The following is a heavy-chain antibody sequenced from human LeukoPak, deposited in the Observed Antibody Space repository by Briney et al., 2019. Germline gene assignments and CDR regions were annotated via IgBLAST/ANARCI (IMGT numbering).Heavy chain of an antibody. J-gene: IGHJ4*02. CDR2: IIPILGIA. CDR3: ARFGDERLAFDY. CDR1: GGTFSSYT. V-gene: IGHV1-69*02. D-gene: IGHD3-16*01. Sequence: GASVKVSCKASGGTFSSYTISWVRQAHGQGLEWMGSIIPILGIANYAQKLQGRVTIAADKSTSKAYMELSSLRSEDTAVYYCARFGDERLAFDYWGQGTLVTVSS.